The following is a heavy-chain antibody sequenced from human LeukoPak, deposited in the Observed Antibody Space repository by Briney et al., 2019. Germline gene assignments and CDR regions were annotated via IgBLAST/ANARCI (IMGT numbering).Heavy chain of an antibody. CDR3: ARESVPTICIDY. V-gene: IGHV1-46*01. Sequence: GASVKVSCKASGGTFSSYAISWVRQAPGQGLEWMGIINPSGGSTSYAQKFQGRVTMTRDTSTSTVYMELSSLRSEDTAVYYCARESVPTICIDYWGQGTLVTVSS. CDR1: GGTFSSYA. D-gene: IGHD3-9*01. J-gene: IGHJ4*02. CDR2: INPSGGST.